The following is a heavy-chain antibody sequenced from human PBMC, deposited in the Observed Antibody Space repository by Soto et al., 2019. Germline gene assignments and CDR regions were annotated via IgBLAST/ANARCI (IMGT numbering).Heavy chain of an antibody. CDR3: AKIDGSAAGTGVDY. Sequence: QVQLVESGGGVVQPGRYLRLSCAASGFTFSSYGMHWVRQALGKGLEWVAVISYDGSNKYYADSVKGRFTISRDNSKNTLYLQMNSLRAEDTAVYYCAKIDGSAAGTGVDYWGQGTLVTVSS. J-gene: IGHJ4*02. CDR1: GFTFSSYG. D-gene: IGHD6-13*01. V-gene: IGHV3-30*18. CDR2: ISYDGSNK.